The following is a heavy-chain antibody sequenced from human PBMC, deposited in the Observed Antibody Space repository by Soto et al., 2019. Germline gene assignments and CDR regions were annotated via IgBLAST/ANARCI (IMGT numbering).Heavy chain of an antibody. CDR3: ARGQWVAGAYYYYYMDV. CDR2: ISSSSSTI. Sequence: GGSLRLSCAASGFTFSSYSMNWVRQAPGKGLEWVSYISSSSSTIYYADSVKGRFTISRDNAKNSLYLQMNSLRAEDTAVYYCARGQWVAGAYYYYYMDVWGKGTTVTVSS. D-gene: IGHD2-15*01. CDR1: GFTFSSYS. J-gene: IGHJ6*03. V-gene: IGHV3-48*01.